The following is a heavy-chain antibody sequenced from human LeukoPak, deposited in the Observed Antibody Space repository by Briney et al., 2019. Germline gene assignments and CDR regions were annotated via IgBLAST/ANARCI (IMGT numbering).Heavy chain of an antibody. Sequence: ASVKVPCKVSGYTLTELSIYWVRQTPGKGLEWMGGFDPADGETIYAQKFQGRVTMTEDTSTDTAYMELSSLRSEDTAVYYCATLRDGDYSPDYWGQGTLVTVSS. J-gene: IGHJ4*02. CDR2: FDPADGET. V-gene: IGHV1-24*01. D-gene: IGHD4-17*01. CDR1: GYTLTELS. CDR3: ATLRDGDYSPDY.